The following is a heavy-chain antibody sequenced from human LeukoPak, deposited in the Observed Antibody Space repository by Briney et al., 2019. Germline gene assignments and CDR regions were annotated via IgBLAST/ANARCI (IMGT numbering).Heavy chain of an antibody. CDR2: ISYDGSNK. V-gene: IGHV3-30*04. D-gene: IGHD4-11*01. CDR1: GFTFSSYA. CDR3: ARPRYSNYGDAFDI. Sequence: GGSLRLSCAASGFTFSSYAMHWVRQAPGKGLEWVAVISYDGSNKYYADSVKGRFTISRDNSENTLYLQMNSLRAEDTAVYYCARPRYSNYGDAFDIWGQGTMVTVSS. J-gene: IGHJ3*02.